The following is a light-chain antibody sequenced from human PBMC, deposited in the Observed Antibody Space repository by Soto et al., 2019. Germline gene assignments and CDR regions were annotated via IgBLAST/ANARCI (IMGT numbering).Light chain of an antibody. CDR1: SSDVGSYNL. CDR2: GGT. V-gene: IGLV2-23*01. CDR3: CSYAGISTYYV. J-gene: IGLJ1*01. Sequence: QSALTQPASVSGSPGQSITISCTGTSSDVGSYNLVSWYQQHPGEAPKLMIYGGTKRPSGVSNRFSGSKSGNTASLTISGLQAEDEADYPCCSYAGISTYYVFGTGTKLTVL.